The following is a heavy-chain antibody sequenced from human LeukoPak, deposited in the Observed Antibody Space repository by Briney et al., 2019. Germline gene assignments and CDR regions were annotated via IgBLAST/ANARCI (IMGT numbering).Heavy chain of an antibody. CDR2: IYYSGST. V-gene: IGHV4-39*07. D-gene: IGHD6-13*01. CDR3: ARDLAQAAAGREEDY. Sequence: SETLSLTCTVSGGSISSSSYYWGWIRQPPGKGLEWIGSIYYSGSTYYNPSLKSRVTISVDTSKNQFSLKLSSVTAADTAVYYCARDLAQAAAGREEDYWGQGTLVTVSS. CDR1: GGSISSSSYY. J-gene: IGHJ4*02.